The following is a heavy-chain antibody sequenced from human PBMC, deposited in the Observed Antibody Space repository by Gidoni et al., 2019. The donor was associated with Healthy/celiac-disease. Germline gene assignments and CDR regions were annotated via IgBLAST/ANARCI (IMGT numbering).Heavy chain of an antibody. D-gene: IGHD3-3*01. CDR2: ISSSSSYI. Sequence: EVQLVESGGGLVKPGGSLRLSCAASGFTFSRYSMNWVRQAPGKGLEWVSSISSSSSYIYYAVSVKGRFTISRDNAKNSLYLQMNSLRAEDTAVYYCARDHHADDFWSGYLDYWGQGTLVTVSS. V-gene: IGHV3-21*01. CDR3: ARDHHADDFWSGYLDY. CDR1: GFTFSRYS. J-gene: IGHJ4*02.